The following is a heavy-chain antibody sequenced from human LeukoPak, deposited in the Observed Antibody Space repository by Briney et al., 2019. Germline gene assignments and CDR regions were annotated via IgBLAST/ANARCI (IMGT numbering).Heavy chain of an antibody. CDR3: ARDTGVRPRVAHFDY. D-gene: IGHD1-14*01. CDR1: GDSVSSNSAA. CDR2: TYYYRSKWYN. J-gene: IGHJ4*02. Sequence: SQTLSLTCVISGDSVSSNSAAWNWIRQSPSRGLEWLGRTYYYRSKWYNDYAVSVKSRITINPDTSTNQFSLQLNSVTPEDTAVYYCARDTGVRPRVAHFDYWGQGTLVTVSS. V-gene: IGHV6-1*01.